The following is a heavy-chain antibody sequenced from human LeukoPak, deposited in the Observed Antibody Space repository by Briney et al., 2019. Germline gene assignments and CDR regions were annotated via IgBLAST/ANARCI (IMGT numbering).Heavy chain of an antibody. D-gene: IGHD1-26*01. CDR2: IYYSGST. Sequence: SETLSLTCTVSGGSISSRSYYWGWIRQPPGKGLEWIGSIYYSGSTYYNPSLKSRVTISGDTSKNQFSLKLSSVTAADTAVYYCARDRPLVGAPGVDIWGQGTMVTVSS. V-gene: IGHV4-39*07. CDR3: ARDRPLVGAPGVDI. CDR1: GGSISSRSYY. J-gene: IGHJ3*02.